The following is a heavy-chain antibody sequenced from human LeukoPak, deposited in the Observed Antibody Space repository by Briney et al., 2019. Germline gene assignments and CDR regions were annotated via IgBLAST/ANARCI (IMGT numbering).Heavy chain of an antibody. J-gene: IGHJ3*01. V-gene: IGHV5-51*01. CDR3: ARQARFGSYFSGKNGHPSSPFDF. CDR1: GASFAYW. D-gene: IGHD2/OR15-2a*01. CDR2: IYPGDSDT. Sequence: GESLRISCKVSGASFAYWIGWVRQMPGKGLEWMGIIYPGDSDTKYSPSFQGQVTISADESMNTAFLQWSSLKASDTAMYYCARQARFGSYFSGKNGHPSSPFDFWGQGTMVSVSS.